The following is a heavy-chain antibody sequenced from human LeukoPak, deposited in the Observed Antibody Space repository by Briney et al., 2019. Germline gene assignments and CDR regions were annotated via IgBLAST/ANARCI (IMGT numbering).Heavy chain of an antibody. V-gene: IGHV4-39*01. CDR3: ARLYSGYDYGDYGMDV. CDR2: IYYSGST. J-gene: IGHJ6*02. Sequence: SETLSLTCTVSGXSISSSSYYWGWIRQPPGKGLEWIGSIYYSGSTYYNPSLKSRVTISVDTSKNQFSLKLSSVTAADTAVYYCARLYSGYDYGDYGMDVWGQGTTVTVSS. D-gene: IGHD5-12*01. CDR1: GXSISSSSYY.